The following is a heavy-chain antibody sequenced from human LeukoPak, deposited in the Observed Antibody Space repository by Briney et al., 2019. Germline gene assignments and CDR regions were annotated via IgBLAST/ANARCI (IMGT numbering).Heavy chain of an antibody. D-gene: IGHD3-10*01. Sequence: GGSLRLSCVVSGFTFSSYHMNWVRQAPGKGLEWVSSVSGSGESTYYADSVKGRFTISRDNSKNMLYLQMNSLKAEDTAVYYCAKGGAVSSKSITMVRGTRRYSYYMDVWAKGTTVTISS. CDR1: GFTFSSYH. CDR2: VSGSGEST. CDR3: AKGGAVSSKSITMVRGTRRYSYYMDV. J-gene: IGHJ6*03. V-gene: IGHV3-23*01.